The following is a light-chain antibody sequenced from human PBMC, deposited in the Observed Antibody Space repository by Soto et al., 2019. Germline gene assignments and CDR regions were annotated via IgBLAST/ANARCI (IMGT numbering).Light chain of an antibody. CDR1: GSIIGTNT. CDR3: AAWDGSLNNVL. CDR2: GDN. Sequence: QSVLTQPPSASGTPGQRVTISCSGSGSIIGTNTVNWYRQLPGTTPKLLIYGDNQRPSGVPDRFSGSKSGTSASLAISGLQSEDEAEYYCAAWDGSLNNVLFGGGTKLTGL. V-gene: IGLV1-44*01. J-gene: IGLJ2*01.